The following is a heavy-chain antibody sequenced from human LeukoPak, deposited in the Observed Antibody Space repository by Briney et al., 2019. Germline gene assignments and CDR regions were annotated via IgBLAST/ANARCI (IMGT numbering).Heavy chain of an antibody. CDR2: IRYDGSNK. J-gene: IGHJ4*02. CDR3: AREGSSGSYLDY. D-gene: IGHD1-26*01. CDR1: GFTFSSYG. V-gene: IGHV3-30*02. Sequence: GGSLRLSCAASGFTFSSYGMHWVRQAPGKGLEWVAFIRYDGSNKYYADSVKGRFTISRDNSKNTLYLQMNSLRAEDTAVYYCAREGSSGSYLDYWGQGTLVTVSS.